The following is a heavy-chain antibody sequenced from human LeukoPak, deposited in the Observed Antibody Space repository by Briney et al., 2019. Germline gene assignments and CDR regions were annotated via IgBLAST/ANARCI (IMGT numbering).Heavy chain of an antibody. CDR1: VFSFSTYW. V-gene: IGHV3-74*01. J-gene: IGHJ4*02. CDR3: TTHRVAACTIDY. Sequence: VGSLRLSRAPSVFSFSTYWMQRVRQAPRTGLVWVSRIQSQGSRTSYADSVKGRFTTGRDNAKTALYLQMNSLRAEDTAVYYCTTHRVAACTIDYWGQGTLVTVSS. CDR2: IQSQGSRT. D-gene: IGHD6-13*01.